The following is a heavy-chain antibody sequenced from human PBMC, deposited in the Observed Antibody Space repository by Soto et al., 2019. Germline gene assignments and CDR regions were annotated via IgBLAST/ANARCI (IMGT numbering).Heavy chain of an antibody. CDR3: AKWDGYGDS. J-gene: IGHJ5*01. CDR1: GFTFSGHA. Sequence: GGSLRLSCSASGFTFSGHAMHWLRQGPVTGLQYVSGIGSNGGSTYSADSVKGRFTISSDTSKNVVYLQMNSLRADDTAVYFCAKWDGYGDSWGQGTLVTVSS. D-gene: IGHD5-12*01. CDR2: IGSNGGST. V-gene: IGHV3-64*04.